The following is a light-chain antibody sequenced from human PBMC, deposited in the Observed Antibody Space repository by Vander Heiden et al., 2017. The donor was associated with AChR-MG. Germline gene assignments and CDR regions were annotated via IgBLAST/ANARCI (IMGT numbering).Light chain of an antibody. V-gene: IGKV3-15*01. Sequence: EIVMTQSPATLSVSPGERATLSCRASQSVSSNLAWYQQKPGQAPRLLIYGASTRDTGIPARFSGSGYGTEFTLTISSRQSEDFAVYYCQQYKKWPPITFGHGTKVDIK. CDR3: QQYKKWPPIT. J-gene: IGKJ3*01. CDR2: GAS. CDR1: QSVSSN.